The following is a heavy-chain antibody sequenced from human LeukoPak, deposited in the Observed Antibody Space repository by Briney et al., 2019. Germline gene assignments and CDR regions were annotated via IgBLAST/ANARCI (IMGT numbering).Heavy chain of an antibody. Sequence: SDTLSLTCTVSAYSISDGWVWGMIRQPPGKGLEWIGSIYCSGATYYNPSLKSRVTMSVDTSNNQFSMKLTSVTAADTAMYYCSRLSHVAGAPKVSWFDPWGQGTLVTVSS. CDR2: IYCSGAT. CDR3: SRLSHVAGAPKVSWFDP. CDR1: AYSISDGWV. V-gene: IGHV4-38-2*02. D-gene: IGHD1-26*01. J-gene: IGHJ5*02.